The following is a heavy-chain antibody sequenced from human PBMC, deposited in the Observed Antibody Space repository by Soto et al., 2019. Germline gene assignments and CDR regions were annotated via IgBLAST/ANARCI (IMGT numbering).Heavy chain of an antibody. CDR1: GGSFSGYY. V-gene: IGHV4-34*01. CDR3: ARGGFYCSSTSCYISEFDY. J-gene: IGHJ4*02. CDR2: INHSGST. D-gene: IGHD2-2*02. Sequence: SETLSLTCAVYGGSFSGYYWSWIRQPPGKGLEWIGEINHSGSTNYNPSLKSRVTISVDTSKNQFSLKLSSVTAADTAVYYCARGGFYCSSTSCYISEFDYWGQGTLVTVSS.